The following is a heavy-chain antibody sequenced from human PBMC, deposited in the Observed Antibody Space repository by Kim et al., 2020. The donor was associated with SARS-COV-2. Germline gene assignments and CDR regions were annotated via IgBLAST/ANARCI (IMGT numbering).Heavy chain of an antibody. CDR2: T. J-gene: IGHJ4*02. CDR3: ARDGYKSAFDY. Sequence: TNYAQKLQGRVTMTTDTSTSTAYMELRSLRSDDTAVYYWARDGYKSAFDYWGQGTLVTVSS. D-gene: IGHD5-12*01. V-gene: IGHV1-18*01.